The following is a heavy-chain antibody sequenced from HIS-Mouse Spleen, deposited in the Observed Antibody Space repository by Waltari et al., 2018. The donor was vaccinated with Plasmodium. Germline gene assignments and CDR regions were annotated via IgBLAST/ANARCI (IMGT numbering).Heavy chain of an antibody. CDR1: GFTCSSYW. CDR3: ASSWYWYFDL. Sequence: EVQLVESGGGLVQPGGPLRLSCAASGFTCSSYWMTWVRQAPGKGLEWVANIKQDGSEKYYVDSVKGRFTISRDNAKNSLYLQMNSLRAEDTAVYYCASSWYWYFDLWGRGTLVTVSS. D-gene: IGHD6-13*01. J-gene: IGHJ2*01. CDR2: IKQDGSEK. V-gene: IGHV3-7*01.